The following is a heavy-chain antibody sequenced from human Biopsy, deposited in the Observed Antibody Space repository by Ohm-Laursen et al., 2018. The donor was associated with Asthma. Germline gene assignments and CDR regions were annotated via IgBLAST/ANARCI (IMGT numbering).Heavy chain of an antibody. CDR2: ISKDASTQ. Sequence: SLRLSCAASGFSFSNFAIHWVRQAPGKGLEWVGVISKDASTQDYADSVKGRFTMARDNSKNTLDLQMNSLREEDTAVYYCARGNHHLDYGGNSGAFDIWGQGTMVTVSS. CDR3: ARGNHHLDYGGNSGAFDI. J-gene: IGHJ3*02. D-gene: IGHD4-23*01. CDR1: GFSFSNFA. V-gene: IGHV3-30*01.